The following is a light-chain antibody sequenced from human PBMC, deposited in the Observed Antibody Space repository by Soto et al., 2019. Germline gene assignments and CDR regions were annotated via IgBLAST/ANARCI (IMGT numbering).Light chain of an antibody. CDR2: AAS. CDR1: QDISTY. J-gene: IGKJ4*01. CDR3: QQTNSFPLT. Sequence: DIQMTQSPSSVSASVGDIVTITCRASQDISTYLAWYQQRPGKAPNLLIYAASTLQSGVPSRFSRSGSGTDFSLTISSLQPEDSATYYCQQTNSFPLTFGGGTKVEIK. V-gene: IGKV1-12*01.